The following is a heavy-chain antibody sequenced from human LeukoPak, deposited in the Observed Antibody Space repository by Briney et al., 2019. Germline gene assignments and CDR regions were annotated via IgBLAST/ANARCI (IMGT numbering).Heavy chain of an antibody. V-gene: IGHV4-38-2*01. CDR2: VYHSGTT. J-gene: IGHJ4*02. D-gene: IGHD5-12*01. CDR3: ARGYAFDY. CDR1: GYSISSAYY. Sequence: PSETLSLTCAVSGYSISSAYYWGWIRQTPGKGLEWIGSVYHSGTTYYSPSLKSRVTISVDTSKNQFSLKLSSVTAADTAVYYCARGYAFDYWGQGTLVTVSS.